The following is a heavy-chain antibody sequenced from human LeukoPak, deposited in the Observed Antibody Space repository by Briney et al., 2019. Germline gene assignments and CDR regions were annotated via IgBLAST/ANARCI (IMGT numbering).Heavy chain of an antibody. D-gene: IGHD3-22*01. CDR2: IYYSGST. CDR1: GGSISSYY. V-gene: IGHV4-59*01. CDR3: ARDRYYDSSGYYRFDY. J-gene: IGHJ4*02. Sequence: SETLSLTCTVSGGSISSYYWSWIRQPPGKGLERIGYIYYSGSTNYNPSLKGRVTISVDTSKNQFSLKLSSVTAADTAVYYCARDRYYDSSGYYRFDYWGQGTLVTVSS.